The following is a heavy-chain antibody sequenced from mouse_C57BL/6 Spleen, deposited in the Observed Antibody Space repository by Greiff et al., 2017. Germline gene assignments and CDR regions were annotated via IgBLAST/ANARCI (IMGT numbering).Heavy chain of an antibody. J-gene: IGHJ2*01. V-gene: IGHV5-6*01. Sequence: EVQVVESGGDLVKPGGSLKLSCAASGFTFSSYGMSWVRQTPDKRLEWVATISSGGSYTYYPDSVKGRFTISRDNAKNTLYLQRSSLKSEDTAMYYCARDLLSFEDYWGQGTTLTVSS. CDR2: ISSGGSYT. CDR3: ARDLLSFEDY. CDR1: GFTFSSYG. D-gene: IGHD2-1*01.